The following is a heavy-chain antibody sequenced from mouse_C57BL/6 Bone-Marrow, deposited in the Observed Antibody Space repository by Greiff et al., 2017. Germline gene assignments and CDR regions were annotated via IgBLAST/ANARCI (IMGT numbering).Heavy chain of an antibody. CDR2: IYPRSGNT. J-gene: IGHJ3*01. CDR1: GYTFTSYG. Sequence: QVQLKQSGAELARPGASVKLSCKASGYTFTSYGISWVKQRTGQGLEWIGEIYPRSGNTYYNEKFKGKATLTADKSSSTAYMQLSSLTSEDSAVYYCARSGTAQAVAYWGQGTLVTVSA. D-gene: IGHD3-2*02. CDR3: ARSGTAQAVAY. V-gene: IGHV1-81*01.